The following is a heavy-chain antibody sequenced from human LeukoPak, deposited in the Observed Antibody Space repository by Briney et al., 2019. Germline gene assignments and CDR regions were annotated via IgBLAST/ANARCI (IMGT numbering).Heavy chain of an antibody. CDR2: INHSGST. Sequence: PSETLSLTCAVYGGSFSGYYWSWIRQPPGKGLEWIGEINHSGSTNYNPSLKSRVTISVDTSKNQFSLKLSSVTAADTAVYYCARGSIAAAGTGQYYFDYWGQGTLVTVSS. J-gene: IGHJ4*02. D-gene: IGHD6-13*01. CDR3: ARGSIAAAGTGQYYFDY. V-gene: IGHV4-34*01. CDR1: GGSFSGYY.